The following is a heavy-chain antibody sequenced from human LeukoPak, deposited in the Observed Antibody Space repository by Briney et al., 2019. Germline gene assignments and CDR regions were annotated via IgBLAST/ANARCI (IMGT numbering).Heavy chain of an antibody. D-gene: IGHD6-19*01. CDR1: GFTFSTYE. J-gene: IGHJ4*02. CDR2: ISGSGATT. Sequence: GGSLRLSCTASGFTFSTYEFQWVRQAPGKGLEWVAYISGSGATTYYADSVKGRFTISRDSAKNSLYLQINNLRAEDTAVYYCARDTSGWYMDYWGRGTLVTVSS. CDR3: ARDTSGWYMDY. V-gene: IGHV3-48*03.